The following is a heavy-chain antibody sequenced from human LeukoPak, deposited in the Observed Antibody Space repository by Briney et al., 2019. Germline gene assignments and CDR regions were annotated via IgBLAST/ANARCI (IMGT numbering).Heavy chain of an antibody. J-gene: IGHJ6*02. CDR1: GFTFSSYA. V-gene: IGHV3-23*01. Sequence: GGSLRLSCAASGFTFSSYAMSWVRQAAGKGLEWVSAISGSGGSTYYADSVKGRFTISRDNSKNTLYLQMNSLRAEDTAVYYCAKRSNTAGYYGMDVWGQGTTVTVSS. CDR2: ISGSGGST. D-gene: IGHD5-18*01. CDR3: AKRSNTAGYYGMDV.